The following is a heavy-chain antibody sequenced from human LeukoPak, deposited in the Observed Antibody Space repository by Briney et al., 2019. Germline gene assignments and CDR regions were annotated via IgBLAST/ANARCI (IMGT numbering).Heavy chain of an antibody. V-gene: IGHV4-39*01. CDR3: ARQSGWYLFDY. CDR2: IYYSGST. CDR1: GGSISSSSYY. J-gene: IGHJ4*02. Sequence: PSETLSLTCTVSGGSISSSSYYWGWIRQPPGKGLEWIGSIYYSGSTHYNPSLKSRVTISVDTSKNQFSLKLSSVTAADTAVYYCARQSGWYLFDYWGQGTLVTVSS. D-gene: IGHD6-19*01.